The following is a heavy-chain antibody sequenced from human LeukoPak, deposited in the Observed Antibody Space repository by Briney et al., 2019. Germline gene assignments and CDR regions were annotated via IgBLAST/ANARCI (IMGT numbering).Heavy chain of an antibody. V-gene: IGHV4-34*01. CDR1: GGSFSGYY. J-gene: IGHJ6*03. Sequence: PSETLSLTCAVYGGSFSGYYWSWIRQPPGKGLEWIGEINHSGSTNYNPSLKSRVTISVGTSKNQFSLKLSSVTAADTAVYYCARVPRAMTTVTTGRRYYYYMDVWGKGTTVTVSS. CDR3: ARVPRAMTTVTTGRRYYYYMDV. CDR2: INHSGST. D-gene: IGHD4-11*01.